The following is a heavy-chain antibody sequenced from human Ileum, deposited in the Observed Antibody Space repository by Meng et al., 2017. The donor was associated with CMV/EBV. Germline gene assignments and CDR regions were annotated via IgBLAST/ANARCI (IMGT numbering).Heavy chain of an antibody. D-gene: IGHD6-6*01. Sequence: GESLKISCAASGFTLSSYAMHWVRQAPGKGLEWVAVISYDGSNKYYADSVKGRFTISRDNSKNTLYLQMNSLRAEDTAVYYCARDGRIAARYYYYGMDVWGQGTTVTVSS. CDR1: GFTLSSYA. J-gene: IGHJ6*02. CDR2: ISYDGSNK. V-gene: IGHV3-30-3*01. CDR3: ARDGRIAARYYYYGMDV.